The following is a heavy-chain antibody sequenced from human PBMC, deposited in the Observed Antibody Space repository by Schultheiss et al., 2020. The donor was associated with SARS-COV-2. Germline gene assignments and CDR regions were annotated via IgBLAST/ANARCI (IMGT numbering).Heavy chain of an antibody. J-gene: IGHJ5*02. CDR3: ARVTIFGVVTQFDP. CDR1: GGSISSYY. Sequence: SETLSLTCTVSGGSISSYYWSWIRQPPGKGLEWIGYIYYSGSTNYNPSLKSRVTISVDTSKNQFSLKLSSVTAADTAVYYCARVTIFGVVTQFDPWGQGTLVTVSS. CDR2: IYYSGST. D-gene: IGHD3-3*01. V-gene: IGHV4-59*08.